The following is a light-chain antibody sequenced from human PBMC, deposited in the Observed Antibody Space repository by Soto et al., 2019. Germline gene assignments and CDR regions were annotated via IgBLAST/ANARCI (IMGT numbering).Light chain of an antibody. CDR3: QKYNSAHTWT. J-gene: IGKJ1*01. V-gene: IGKV1-27*01. CDR1: QGISNY. CDR2: AAP. Sequence: DIQMTQSPSSLSASVGDRVTITCRASQGISNYLAWYQRKPGKVPKLLIYAAPTLQSGVPSRFSGSGSGTDFTLTISSLQPEDVATYYCQKYNSAHTWTFGQGTKVEIK.